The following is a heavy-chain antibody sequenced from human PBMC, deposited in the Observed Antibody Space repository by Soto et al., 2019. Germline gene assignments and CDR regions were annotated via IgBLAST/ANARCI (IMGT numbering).Heavy chain of an antibody. CDR3: ARLSLGRHVDTAPGFEYSSSSLLVRWFDP. V-gene: IGHV1-69*01. CDR1: GGTFSSYA. D-gene: IGHD6-6*01. Sequence: QVQLVQSGAEVKKPGSSVKVSCKASGGTFSSYAISWVRQAPGQGLEWMGGIIPIFGTANYAQKFQGRVTITADESTSTDYMELSSLRSEERAVYYCARLSLGRHVDTAPGFEYSSSSLLVRWFDPWGQGTLVTVSS. CDR2: IIPIFGTA. J-gene: IGHJ5*02.